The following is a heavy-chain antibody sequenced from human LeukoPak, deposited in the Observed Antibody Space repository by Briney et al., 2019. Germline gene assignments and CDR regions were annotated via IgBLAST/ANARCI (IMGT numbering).Heavy chain of an antibody. CDR1: GYTFRSYY. J-gene: IGHJ4*02. V-gene: IGHV1-46*01. CDR2: INPSDGST. CDR3: ARGSGSYSPLWG. Sequence: ASVKVSCKASGYTFRSYYMHWVRQAPGQGLEWMGIINPSDGSTKYAQKFQGRLILTRDTSTSTVYMELSSLRSEDTAVYYCARGSGSYSPLWGWGQGTLVTVSS. D-gene: IGHD1-26*01.